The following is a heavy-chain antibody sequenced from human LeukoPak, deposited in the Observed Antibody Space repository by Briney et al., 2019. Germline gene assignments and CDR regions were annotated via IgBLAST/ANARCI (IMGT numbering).Heavy chain of an antibody. CDR3: AKDRGIQPQSDIVYSSSPI. CDR2: ISGSGGST. Sequence: PGGSLRLSCAASGFTFSSHAMSWVRQAPGKGLEWVSAISGSGGSTYYADSVKGRFTISRDNSKNTLYLQMNSLRAEDTAVYYCAKDRGIQPQSDIVYSSSPIWGQGTMVTVSS. J-gene: IGHJ3*02. D-gene: IGHD6-6*01. CDR1: GFTFSSHA. V-gene: IGHV3-23*01.